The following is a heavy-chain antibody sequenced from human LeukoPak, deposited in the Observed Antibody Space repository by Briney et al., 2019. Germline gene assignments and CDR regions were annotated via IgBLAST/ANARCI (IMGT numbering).Heavy chain of an antibody. J-gene: IGHJ4*02. CDR3: ARLDPTVTIPY. Sequence: SETLSLTCAVYIDSFTNYYWNWIRQTPGKGLEWIGEVNDSGGTNINPSLRSRVILSVDTSKNQFSLKLSSVTAADTAVYYCARLDPTVTIPYWGQGTLVTVSS. CDR1: IDSFTNYY. D-gene: IGHD4-17*01. CDR2: VNDSGGT. V-gene: IGHV4-34*01.